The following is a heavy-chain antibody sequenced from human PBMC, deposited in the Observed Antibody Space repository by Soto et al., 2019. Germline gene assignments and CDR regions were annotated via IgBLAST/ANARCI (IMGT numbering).Heavy chain of an antibody. CDR2: TRNKANSYTT. J-gene: IGHJ4*02. V-gene: IGHV3-72*01. CDR1: GFTFSDHY. Sequence: EVQLVEYGGGLVQPGGSLRLSCAASGFTFSDHYMDWVRQAPRKGLEWVGRTRNKANSYTTEYAASVKGRFTISRDDSKNALYLQMNSLKTDDTAVYYCVRVRGGGTYHFDYWGQGTLVTVSS. D-gene: IGHD3-10*01. CDR3: VRVRGGGTYHFDY.